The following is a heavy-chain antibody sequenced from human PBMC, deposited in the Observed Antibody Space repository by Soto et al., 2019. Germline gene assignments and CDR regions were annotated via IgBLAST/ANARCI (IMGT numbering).Heavy chain of an antibody. Sequence: ASVKVSCKASGYSFTSYDINWVRQATGQGLEWMGWMNPNSGNTGYAQKFQGRVTMTRNTSISTAYMELSSLRSEDTAVYYCARTSRGYYDSSGSPVWWFDPWGQGTLVTVSS. D-gene: IGHD3-22*01. CDR3: ARTSRGYYDSSGSPVWWFDP. CDR2: MNPNSGNT. CDR1: GYSFTSYD. V-gene: IGHV1-8*01. J-gene: IGHJ5*02.